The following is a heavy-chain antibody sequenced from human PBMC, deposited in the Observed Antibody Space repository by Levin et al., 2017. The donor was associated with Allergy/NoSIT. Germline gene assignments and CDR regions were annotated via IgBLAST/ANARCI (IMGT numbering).Heavy chain of an antibody. CDR1: GFTFSNAW. V-gene: IGHV3-15*01. CDR3: TTAGYCGGDCYPDLFDY. D-gene: IGHD2-21*02. Sequence: PGGSLRLSCAASGFTFSNAWMSWVRQAPGKGLEWVGRIKSKTDGGTTDYAAPVKGRFTISRDDSKNTLYLQMNSLKTEDTAVYYCTTAGYCGGDCYPDLFDYWGQGTLVTVSS. CDR2: IKSKTDGGTT. J-gene: IGHJ4*02.